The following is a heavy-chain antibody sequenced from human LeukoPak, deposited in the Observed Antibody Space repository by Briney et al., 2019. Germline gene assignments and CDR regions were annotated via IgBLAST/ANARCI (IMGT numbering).Heavy chain of an antibody. Sequence: AASVKVSCKASGYTFTSYYMHWVRQAPGQGLEWMGIINPSGGSTSYAQKFQGRVTMTRNTSISTAYMELSSLRSEDTAVYYCARAYCSSTSCHHDAFDIWGQGTMVTVSS. CDR3: ARAYCSSTSCHHDAFDI. CDR1: GYTFTSYY. D-gene: IGHD2-2*01. J-gene: IGHJ3*02. CDR2: INPSGGST. V-gene: IGHV1-46*01.